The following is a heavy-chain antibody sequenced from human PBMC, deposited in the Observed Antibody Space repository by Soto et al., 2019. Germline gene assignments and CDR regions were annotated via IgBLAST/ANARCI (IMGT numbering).Heavy chain of an antibody. CDR2: ITTSGSYI. CDR3: VTSGTAPMLRHNWVDP. CDR1: GFTFSSYD. J-gene: IGHJ5*02. Sequence: EVQLVESGGGLVKPGGSLRLSCAASGFTFSSYDMNWVRQAPGKGLEYVSSITTSGSYICYGASVRGRFTISRDNAKNSLFLQMASLTAEDTAVYYCVTSGTAPMLRHNWVDPWGQGTVVTVSS. D-gene: IGHD1-1*01. V-gene: IGHV3-21*01.